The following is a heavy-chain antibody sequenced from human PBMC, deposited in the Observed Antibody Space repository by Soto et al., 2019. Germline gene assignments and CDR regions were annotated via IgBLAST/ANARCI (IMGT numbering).Heavy chain of an antibody. V-gene: IGHV4-39*01. CDR3: ARLNCGGDCYRNYYYGMDV. J-gene: IGHJ6*02. D-gene: IGHD2-21*02. CDR2: IYYSGST. CDR1: GGSISSSSYY. Sequence: TLSLTCTVSGGSISSSSYYWGWIRQPPGEGLEWIGSIYYSGSTYYNPSLKSRVTISVDTSKNQFSLKLSSVTAADTAVYYCARLNCGGDCYRNYYYGMDVWGQGTTVTVSS.